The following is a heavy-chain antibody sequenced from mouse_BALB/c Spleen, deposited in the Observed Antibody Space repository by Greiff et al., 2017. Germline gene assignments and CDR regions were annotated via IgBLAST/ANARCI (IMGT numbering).Heavy chain of an antibody. D-gene: IGHD2-4*01. CDR2: ISYSGST. V-gene: IGHV3-2*02. Sequence: EVQLQESGPGLVKPSQSLSLTCTVTGYSITSDYAWNWIRQFPGNKLEWMGYISYSGSTSYNPSLKSRISITRDTSKNQFFLQLNSVTTEDTATYYCARHDYDWFAYWGQGTLVTVSA. J-gene: IGHJ3*01. CDR3: ARHDYDWFAY. CDR1: GYSITSDYA.